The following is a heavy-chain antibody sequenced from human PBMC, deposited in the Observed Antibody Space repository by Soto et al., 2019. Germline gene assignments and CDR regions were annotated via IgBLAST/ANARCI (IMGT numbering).Heavy chain of an antibody. Sequence: SETLSLTCTVSGGAISGYYWTWIRQPAGKGLEWIGRIYSSGGTKYNPSLKSRVDMSLDMSKNQFSLRLNSVTAADTAVYYCARGQRFSDSFDPWGQGTLVTVSS. D-gene: IGHD3-3*01. J-gene: IGHJ5*02. CDR1: GGAISGYY. V-gene: IGHV4-4*07. CDR2: IYSSGGT. CDR3: ARGQRFSDSFDP.